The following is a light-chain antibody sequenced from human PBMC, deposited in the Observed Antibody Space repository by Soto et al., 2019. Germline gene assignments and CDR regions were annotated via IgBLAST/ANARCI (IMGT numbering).Light chain of an antibody. V-gene: IGLV2-23*01. CDR1: SSDVGNYNH. CDR2: EAT. Sequence: QSALTQPASVSGSPGQSVTISCTGTSSDVGNYNHVSWYQQHPGKAPKLMIYEATQRPSGVSNRFSASKSGNTASLTISGLQAEDESDYYRCSYAGSQTWVFGGGTKVTVL. J-gene: IGLJ3*02. CDR3: CSYAGSQTWV.